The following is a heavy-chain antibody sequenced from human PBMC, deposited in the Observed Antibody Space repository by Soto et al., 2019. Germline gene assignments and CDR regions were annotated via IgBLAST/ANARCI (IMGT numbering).Heavy chain of an antibody. Sequence: QSGPTLVNPTQTLTLTCTFSGFSLSTSGVGVGWIRQPPGKALEWLALIYWNDDKRYSPSLKSRLTITKDTSKNQVVLTMTNMDPVDTATYYCAHRRKGIAAWNNWFDPWAQGTLVTVSS. CDR2: IYWNDDK. V-gene: IGHV2-5*01. CDR1: GFSLSTSGVG. D-gene: IGHD6-13*01. CDR3: AHRRKGIAAWNNWFDP. J-gene: IGHJ5*02.